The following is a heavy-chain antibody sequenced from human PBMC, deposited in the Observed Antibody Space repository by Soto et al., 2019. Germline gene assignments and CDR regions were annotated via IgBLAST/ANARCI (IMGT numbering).Heavy chain of an antibody. J-gene: IGHJ4*02. CDR1: GGTFSSYA. D-gene: IGHD6-13*01. CDR3: ARELHSYCSGQQLDFDY. Sequence: GASVKVSCKASGGTFSSYAISWVRQAPGQGLEWMGGITPIFGTANYAQKFQCWFTITADESTSTAYMELSSLRSEDTAVYYCARELHSYCSGQQLDFDYCGQGTLVTVSS. CDR2: ITPIFGTA. V-gene: IGHV1-69*13.